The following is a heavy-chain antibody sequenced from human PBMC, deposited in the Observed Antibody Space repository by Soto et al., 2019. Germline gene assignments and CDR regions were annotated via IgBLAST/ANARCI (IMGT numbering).Heavy chain of an antibody. Sequence: SGKVSFKASGYTFTSYYMHWVRQAPVQGLEWMGIINPSGGSTSYAQKFQGRVTMTRDTSTSTVYMELSSLRSEDTAVYYCARGYYDSSGYYYVDYWGQGTPVTVSS. J-gene: IGHJ4*02. D-gene: IGHD3-22*01. CDR2: INPSGGST. V-gene: IGHV1-46*01. CDR1: GYTFTSYY. CDR3: ARGYYDSSGYYYVDY.